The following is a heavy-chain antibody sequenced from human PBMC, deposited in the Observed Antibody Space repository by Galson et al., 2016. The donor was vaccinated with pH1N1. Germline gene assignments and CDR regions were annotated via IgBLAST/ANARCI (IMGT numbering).Heavy chain of an antibody. CDR3: AREGEMDVDRTYYFDY. CDR1: GGSISSAFYY. V-gene: IGHV4-31*02. CDR2: IYYSGST. Sequence: TVSGGSISSAFYYWSWIRQHPGKGLEWIGYIYYSGSTYYNPSLKSRVTISVDTSKNQFSLKLSSVTAADTAVYYCAREGEMDVDRTYYFDYWGQGTLVTVSS. J-gene: IGHJ4*02. D-gene: IGHD3-16*01.